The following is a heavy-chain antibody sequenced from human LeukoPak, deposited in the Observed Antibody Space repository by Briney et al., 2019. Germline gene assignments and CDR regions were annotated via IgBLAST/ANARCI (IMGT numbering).Heavy chain of an antibody. J-gene: IGHJ4*02. CDR2: INPNSGGT. V-gene: IGHV1-2*02. D-gene: IGHD1-26*01. CDR3: ARGVGATSNFFDY. CDR1: GYTFTGYY. Sequence: ASVKVSCKASGYTFTGYYMHWVRQAPGQGLEWMGWINPNSGGTNYAQKFQGRVTMTRDTPISTAYMELSRLRSDDTAVYYCARGVGATSNFFDYWGQGTLVTVSS.